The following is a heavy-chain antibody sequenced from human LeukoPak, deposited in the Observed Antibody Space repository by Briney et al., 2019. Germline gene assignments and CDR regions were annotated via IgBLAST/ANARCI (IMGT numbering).Heavy chain of an antibody. CDR1: GYYFTSYW. V-gene: IGHV5-51*01. CDR3: ARLLRRPVDAFDI. Sequence: GESLKISCKGSGYYFTSYWIGWVRQMPGKGLEWMGIIYPGDSDTRYSPSFQGQVTISADKSISTAYLQWSSLKASDTAMYYCARLLRRPVDAFDIWGHGTMVTVSS. CDR2: IYPGDSDT. D-gene: IGHD2-15*01. J-gene: IGHJ3*02.